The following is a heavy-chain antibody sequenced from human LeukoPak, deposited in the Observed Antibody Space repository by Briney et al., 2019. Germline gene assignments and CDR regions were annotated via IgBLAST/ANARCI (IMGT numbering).Heavy chain of an antibody. CDR2: IIPILGIA. Sequence: SVKVSCKASGGTFSSYAISWVRQAPGQGLEWVGRIIPILGIANYAQKFQGRVTITADKSTSTAYMELSSLRSEDTAVYYCARTYDSSGYYAFWGQGTLVTVSS. J-gene: IGHJ4*02. D-gene: IGHD3-22*01. CDR3: ARTYDSSGYYAF. CDR1: GGTFSSYA. V-gene: IGHV1-69*04.